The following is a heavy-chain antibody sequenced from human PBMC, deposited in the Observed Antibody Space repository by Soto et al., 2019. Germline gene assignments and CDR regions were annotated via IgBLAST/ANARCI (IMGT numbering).Heavy chain of an antibody. D-gene: IGHD6-19*01. CDR1: GYTFTSYA. V-gene: IGHV1-3*01. Sequence: QVQLVQSGAEVKKPGASVKVSCKASGYTFTSYAMHWVRRAPGQRLEWMGWINAGNGNTKYSQKFQGRVTITRDTSASTAYMELSSLRSEDTAVYYCARDSAPPIAVAGTTRRYGMDVWGQGTTVTVSS. CDR3: ARDSAPPIAVAGTTRRYGMDV. J-gene: IGHJ6*02. CDR2: INAGNGNT.